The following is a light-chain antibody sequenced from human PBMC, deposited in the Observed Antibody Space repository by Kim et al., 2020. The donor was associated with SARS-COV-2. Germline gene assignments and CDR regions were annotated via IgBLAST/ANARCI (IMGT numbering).Light chain of an antibody. V-gene: IGLV3-1*01. CDR2: EDD. CDR3: QAWDTATHVV. J-gene: IGLJ2*01. CDR1: KLGDRY. Sequence: SYELTQPPSVSVSPGQTASITCSGDKLGDRYACWYQQRPGRSPVFVIYEDDKRPSGIPERFSGSNSGNTATLTISGTQAMDEADYYCQAWDTATHVVFGGGTKLTVL.